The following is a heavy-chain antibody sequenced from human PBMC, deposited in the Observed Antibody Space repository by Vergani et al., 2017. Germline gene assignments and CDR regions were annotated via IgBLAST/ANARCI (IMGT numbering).Heavy chain of an antibody. CDR2: ISSSSSYT. Sequence: QVQLVESGGGLVKPGGSLRLSCAASGFTFSDYYMSWIRQAPGKGLEWVSYISSSSSYTNYADSVKGRFTISRDNAKNALYLQMNSLRAEDTAVYYCARAGITVAGNRSDYWGQGTLVTVSS. D-gene: IGHD6-19*01. CDR1: GFTFSDYY. V-gene: IGHV3-11*05. J-gene: IGHJ4*02. CDR3: ARAGITVAGNRSDY.